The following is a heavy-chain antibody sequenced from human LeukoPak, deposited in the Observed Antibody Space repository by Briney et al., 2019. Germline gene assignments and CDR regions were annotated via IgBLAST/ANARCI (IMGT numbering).Heavy chain of an antibody. CDR2: IYYSGST. CDR1: GGSISSSSYY. J-gene: IGHJ4*02. CDR3: ARQDDILTGYYYFDY. V-gene: IGHV4-61*05. D-gene: IGHD3-9*01. Sequence: SETLSLTCTVSGGSISSSSYYWGWIRQPPGKGLEWIGYIYYSGSTNYNPSLKSRVTISVDTSKNQFSPKLSSVTAADTAVYYCARQDDILTGYYYFDYWGQGTLVTVSS.